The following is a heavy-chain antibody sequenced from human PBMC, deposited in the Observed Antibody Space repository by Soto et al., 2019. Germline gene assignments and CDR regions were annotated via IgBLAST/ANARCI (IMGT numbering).Heavy chain of an antibody. V-gene: IGHV3-53*01. CDR1: GITVSSYY. J-gene: IGHJ4*02. CDR2: IYAGTIT. D-gene: IGHD2-15*01. Sequence: GGSLRLSCAVSGITVSSYYMSWVRQAAGKGLEWVSVIYAGTITYYADSVKGRFTIYRDNSKNTLNLEMNSLRVEDTAVYYCGRIHYANIGSIFDYWGQGTLVSVS. CDR3: GRIHYANIGSIFDY.